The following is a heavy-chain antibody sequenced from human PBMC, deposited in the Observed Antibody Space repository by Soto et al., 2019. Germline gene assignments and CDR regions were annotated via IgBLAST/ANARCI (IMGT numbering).Heavy chain of an antibody. CDR3: ARDGTMVRGSSCGMDV. CDR1: GFTVSSNY. V-gene: IGHV3-53*04. CDR2: IYSGGST. J-gene: IGHJ6*02. Sequence: GGSLRLSCAASGFTVSSNYMSWVRQAPGKGLEWVSVIYSGGSTYYADYVKGRFTISRHNSKNTLYLQMNSLRAEDTAVYYCARDGTMVRGSSCGMDVWGQGTTVTVSS. D-gene: IGHD3-10*01.